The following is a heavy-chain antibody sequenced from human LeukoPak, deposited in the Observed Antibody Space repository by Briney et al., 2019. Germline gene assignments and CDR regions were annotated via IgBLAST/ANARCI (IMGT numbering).Heavy chain of an antibody. J-gene: IGHJ4*02. CDR2: IYTSGST. CDR1: GGSISSGSYY. CDR3: ARAQGYYTSYYFDY. D-gene: IGHD3-3*01. V-gene: IGHV4-61*02. Sequence: KTSETLSLTCTVSGGSISSGSYYWSWVRQPAGKGLEWIGRIYTSGSTNYNPSLKSRVTISVDTSKNQFSLKLSSVTAADTAVYYCARAQGYYTSYYFDYWGQGTLVTVSS.